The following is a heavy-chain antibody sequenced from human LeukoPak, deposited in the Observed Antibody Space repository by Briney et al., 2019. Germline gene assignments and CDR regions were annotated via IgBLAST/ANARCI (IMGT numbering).Heavy chain of an antibody. D-gene: IGHD3-10*01. V-gene: IGHV1-18*01. CDR2: ISAYNGNT. Sequence: ASVKVSCKASGYTFTSYGISWVRQAPGQGLEWMGWISAYNGNTNYAQELQGRVTMTTDTSTSTAYMELRSLRSDDTAVYYCARASITMIRGVIIGGEFDYWGQGTLVTVSS. CDR1: GYTFTSYG. CDR3: ARASITMIRGVIIGGEFDY. J-gene: IGHJ4*02.